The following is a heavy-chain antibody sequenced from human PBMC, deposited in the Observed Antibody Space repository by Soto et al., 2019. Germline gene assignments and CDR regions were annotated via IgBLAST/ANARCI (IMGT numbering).Heavy chain of an antibody. D-gene: IGHD3-9*01. CDR1: GYTFSSYA. CDR3: ARLNREDYDILTGYYEPTYFDY. CDR2: INAGNGNT. J-gene: IGHJ4*02. V-gene: IGHV1-3*01. Sequence: ASVKVSCKASGYTFSSYAMHWVRQAPGQRLEWMGWINAGNGNTKYSQKFQGRVTITRDTSASTAYMELSSLRSEDTAVYYCARLNREDYDILTGYYEPTYFDYWGQGTLVTVSS.